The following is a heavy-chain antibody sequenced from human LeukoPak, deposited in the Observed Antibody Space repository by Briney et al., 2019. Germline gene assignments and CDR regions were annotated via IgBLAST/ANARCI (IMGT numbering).Heavy chain of an antibody. CDR1: TFTLSSYT. J-gene: IGHJ3*02. CDR3: ARVRFAGPQAFDI. V-gene: IGHV3-21*01. Sequence: GGSLRLSCAASTFTLSSYTMNWVRQAPGKGLEWVSSISSSSTYINYADSVKGRFTISRDNAKNSMALQMNSLRAEDTAVYYCARVRFAGPQAFDIWGQGTMVTVSS. CDR2: ISSSSTYI. D-gene: IGHD4/OR15-4a*01.